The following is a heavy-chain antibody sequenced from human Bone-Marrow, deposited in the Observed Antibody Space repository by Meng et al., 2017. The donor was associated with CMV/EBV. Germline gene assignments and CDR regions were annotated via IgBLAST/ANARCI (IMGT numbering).Heavy chain of an antibody. CDR3: ARVRGYSYGSGYV. J-gene: IGHJ4*02. CDR2: INHSGST. V-gene: IGHV4-34*01. CDR1: GGSFSGYY. D-gene: IGHD5-18*01. Sequence: SETLSLTCAVYGGSFSGYYWSWIRQPPGKGLEWIGEINHSGSTNYNPSLKSRVTISVDTSKNQFSLKLSSVTAADTAVYYCARVRGYSYGSGYVWGQGTLATVSS.